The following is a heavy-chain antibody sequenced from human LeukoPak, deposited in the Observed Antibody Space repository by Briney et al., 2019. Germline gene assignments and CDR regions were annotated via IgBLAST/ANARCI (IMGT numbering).Heavy chain of an antibody. D-gene: IGHD6-19*01. CDR2: IYYSGIT. CDR3: ARGSQWLLGY. V-gene: IGHV4-59*01. Sequence: PSETLSLTCTVSGGSISSYYWSWIRQPPGKGLEYIGYIYYSGITNYNPSLKSRVTISVDTSKNQFSLRLNSVTAADTAMYYCARGSQWLLGYWGQGTLVTVSS. J-gene: IGHJ4*02. CDR1: GGSISSYY.